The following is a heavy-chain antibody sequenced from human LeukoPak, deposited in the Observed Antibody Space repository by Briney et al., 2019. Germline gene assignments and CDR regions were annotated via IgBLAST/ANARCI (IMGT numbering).Heavy chain of an antibody. CDR2: ISASSVTT. V-gene: IGHV3-48*01. J-gene: IGHJ4*02. CDR1: GFSLSSYS. CDR3: AKDEIFGSSWTFDY. D-gene: IGHD6-13*01. Sequence: PGGSVRLSCAASGFSLSSYSMDWFRQTPGKGLEWLAYISASSVTTYYADSVKGRFTSSRDNSKNTLYLQMNSLRAEDTAVYYCAKDEIFGSSWTFDYWGQGTLVTVSS.